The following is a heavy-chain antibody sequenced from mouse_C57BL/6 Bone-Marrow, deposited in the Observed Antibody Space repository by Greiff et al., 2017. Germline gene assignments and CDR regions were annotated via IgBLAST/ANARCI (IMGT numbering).Heavy chain of an antibody. D-gene: IGHD1-1*01. CDR3: ATVRGAY. CDR1: GFTFSSYG. V-gene: IGHV5-6*01. Sequence: EVQLVESGGDLVKPGGSLKLSCAASGFTFSSYGMSWVRQTPDKRLEWVATISSGGSYTYYPDSVKGRFTISRDNAKNTLYLQMSSLKSEDTAMYYCATVRGAYWGQGTLVTVSA. CDR2: ISSGGSYT. J-gene: IGHJ3*01.